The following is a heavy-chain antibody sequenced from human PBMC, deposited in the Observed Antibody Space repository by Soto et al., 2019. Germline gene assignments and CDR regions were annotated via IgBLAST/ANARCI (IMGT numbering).Heavy chain of an antibody. J-gene: IGHJ6*02. V-gene: IGHV4-4*02. CDR2: SYHSGST. CDR1: GGSISSSNW. Sequence: SETLSLTCAVSGGSISSSNWWSWVRQPPGKGLEWIGESYHSGSTKYNPSLKSRVTISVDKSKNQFSLKLSSVTAADTAVYYCARVSGSYYYGLDVWGQGTTVTVSS. CDR3: ARVSGSYYYGLDV.